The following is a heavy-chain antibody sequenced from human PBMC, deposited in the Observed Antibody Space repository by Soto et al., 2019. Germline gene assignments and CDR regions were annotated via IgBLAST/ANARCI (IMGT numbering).Heavy chain of an antibody. CDR3: ARVFDDFSSSRPNDAFDS. D-gene: IGHD3-16*01. Sequence: SETLSLTCTVSGGSISSGGYYWSWIRQHPGKGLEWIGYIYYSGSTYYNPSLKSRVTISVDTSKNQFSLKLSSVTAADTAVYYCARVFDDFSSSRPNDAFDSWCQGTMVTVSS. CDR1: GGSISSGGYY. J-gene: IGHJ3*02. CDR2: IYYSGST. V-gene: IGHV4-31*03.